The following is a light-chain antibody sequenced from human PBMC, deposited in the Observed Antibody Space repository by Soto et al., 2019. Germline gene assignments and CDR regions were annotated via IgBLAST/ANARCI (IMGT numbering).Light chain of an antibody. CDR2: GAS. CDR1: QSVSSSY. Sequence: EIVLTQSPGTLSLSPGERATLSCRASQSVSSSYLAWYQQKPGQAPRLLIYGASSRATGLPDRFSGSGSGTDFTLTISRLEPEDFALYYCQQYGSSPQYTFGQGTKLEIK. J-gene: IGKJ2*01. V-gene: IGKV3-20*01. CDR3: QQYGSSPQYT.